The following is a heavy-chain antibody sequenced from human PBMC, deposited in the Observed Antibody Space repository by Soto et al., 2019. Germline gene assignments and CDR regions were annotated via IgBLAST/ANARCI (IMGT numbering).Heavy chain of an antibody. CDR2: IHPGDSDT. J-gene: IGHJ6*02. CDR1: GYIFTNYW. Sequence: GESLKISCKGSGYIFTNYWIGWVRQMPGRGLQWMGIIHPGDSDTKYNPSFQGQVTFSADKSITTAYLQWNSLKASDTAIYYCARSPVVAAIDYYGMDVWGQGTTVTVS. V-gene: IGHV5-51*01. D-gene: IGHD2-15*01. CDR3: ARSPVVAAIDYYGMDV.